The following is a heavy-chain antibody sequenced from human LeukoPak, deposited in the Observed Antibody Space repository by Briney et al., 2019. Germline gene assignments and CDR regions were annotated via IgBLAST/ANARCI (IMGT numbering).Heavy chain of an antibody. D-gene: IGHD6-13*01. CDR2: IYYSGST. V-gene: IGHV4-39*07. CDR1: GGSISDINYY. J-gene: IGHJ4*02. CDR3: ARYRFSSSWYSPYYFDY. Sequence: KPSETLSVTCTVSGGSISDINYYWGWIRQPPGKGLEWIASIYYSGSTYYNPSLKSRVTISVDTSKNQFSLKLSSVTAADTAVYYCARYRFSSSWYSPYYFDYWGQGTLGTVSS.